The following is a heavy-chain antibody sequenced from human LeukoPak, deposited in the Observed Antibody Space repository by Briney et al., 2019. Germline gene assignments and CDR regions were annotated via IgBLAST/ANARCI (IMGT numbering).Heavy chain of an antibody. J-gene: IGHJ3*02. Sequence: SETLSLTCTVSGGSISSYYWSWIRQPPGKGLEWIGYIYYSGSTNYNPSLKSRVTISVDTSKNQFSLKLSSVTAADTAVYYCARDRPQYYYDSSGYYPDAFDIWGQGTMVTVSS. V-gene: IGHV4-59*12. D-gene: IGHD3-22*01. CDR3: ARDRPQYYYDSSGYYPDAFDI. CDR2: IYYSGST. CDR1: GGSISSYY.